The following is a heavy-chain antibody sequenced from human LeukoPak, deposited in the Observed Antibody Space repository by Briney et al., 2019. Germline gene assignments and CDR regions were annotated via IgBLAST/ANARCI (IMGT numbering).Heavy chain of an antibody. D-gene: IGHD6-13*01. CDR1: GGTFSSYA. Sequence: SVKVSCKASGGTFSSYAISWVRQAPGQGLEWMGWIIPIFGAANYAQKFQGRVTITADESTSTAYMELSRLRSEDTAVYYCARTGGSSWYEYFAFDYWGQGTLVTVSS. CDR2: IIPIFGAA. J-gene: IGHJ4*02. CDR3: ARTGGSSWYEYFAFDY. V-gene: IGHV1-69*13.